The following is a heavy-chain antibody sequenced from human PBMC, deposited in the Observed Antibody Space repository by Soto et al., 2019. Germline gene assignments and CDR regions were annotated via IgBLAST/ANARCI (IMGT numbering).Heavy chain of an antibody. CDR1: GYTFTSYG. D-gene: IGHD1-26*01. CDR3: ARDGDVVGAATAFDI. J-gene: IGHJ3*02. CDR2: ISAYNGNT. Sequence: ASVKVSCKASGYTFTSYGISWVRQAPVQGLEWMGWISAYNGNTNYAQKLQGRVTMTTDTSTSTAYMELRSLRSDDTAVYYCARDGDVVGAATAFDIWGQGTMVTVSS. V-gene: IGHV1-18*04.